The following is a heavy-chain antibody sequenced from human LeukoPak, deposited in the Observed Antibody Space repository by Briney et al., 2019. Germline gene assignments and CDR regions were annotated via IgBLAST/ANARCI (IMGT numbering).Heavy chain of an antibody. J-gene: IGHJ4*02. CDR1: GGSFSGYY. V-gene: IGHV4-34*01. CDR2: INHSGST. D-gene: IGHD3-16*01. Sequence: SETLSLTRAVYGGSFSGYYWSWIRQPPGKGLEWIGEINHSGSTNYNPSLKSRVTISVDTSKNQFSLKLSSVTAADTAVYYCARGDYVWGSSHNFDYWGQGTLVTVPS. CDR3: ARGDYVWGSSHNFDY.